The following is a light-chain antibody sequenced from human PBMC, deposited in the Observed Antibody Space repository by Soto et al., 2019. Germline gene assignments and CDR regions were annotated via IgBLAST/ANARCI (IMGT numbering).Light chain of an antibody. V-gene: IGLV2-23*01. CDR3: GSSAPIRTFV. J-gene: IGLJ1*01. CDR1: SSAVGSYRF. CDR2: EGG. Sequence: QSALTQPASVSGSPGQSITISCTGSSSAVGSYRFVSWYQHHPGKVPKLIIYEGGKRPSGVSNRFSGSEPGNTASLTISGLQAEDAADYYCGSSAPIRTFVFGTGTKLTVL.